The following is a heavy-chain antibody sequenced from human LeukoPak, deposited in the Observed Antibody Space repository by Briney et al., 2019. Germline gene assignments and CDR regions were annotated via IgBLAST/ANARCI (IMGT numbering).Heavy chain of an antibody. CDR3: ARGRWIQLSRPFDY. Sequence: PSETLSLTCAVYGGSFSGYYWSWIRQPPGKGLEWIGEINHSGSTNYSPSLKSRVTISVDTSKNQFSLKLSSVTAADTAVYYCARGRWIQLSRPFDYWGQGTLVTVSS. V-gene: IGHV4-34*01. CDR2: INHSGST. D-gene: IGHD5-18*01. CDR1: GGSFSGYY. J-gene: IGHJ4*02.